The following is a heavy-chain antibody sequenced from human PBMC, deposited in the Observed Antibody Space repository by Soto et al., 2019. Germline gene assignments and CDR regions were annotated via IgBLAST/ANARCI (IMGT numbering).Heavy chain of an antibody. D-gene: IGHD6-13*01. J-gene: IGHJ5*02. Sequence: SETLCLTCTFAGCSINYYYWSCIRRPPGKLLEWLCYIYYSGSTNYSPALNSRVTISVDTSKNQFSLKVTSVTAADTALYYCARGVTTKRYSSSWYETWFDPWGEXDPVTV. CDR2: IYYSGST. CDR3: ARGVTTKRYSSSWYETWFDP. CDR1: GCSINYYY. V-gene: IGHV4-59*01.